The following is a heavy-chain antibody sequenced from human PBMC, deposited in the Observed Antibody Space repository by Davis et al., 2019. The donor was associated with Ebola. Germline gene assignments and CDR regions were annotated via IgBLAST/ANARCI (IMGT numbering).Heavy chain of an antibody. CDR1: GYTFTSYY. J-gene: IGHJ4*02. CDR2: INPSGGST. Sequence: AASVKVSCKASGYTFTSYYMHWVRQAPGQGLEWVGIINPSGGSTSYAQKFQGRVTMTRDTSTSTVYMELSSLRSEDTAVYYCARERGRVVVVAATPPGATIDRHWDYWGQGTLVTVSS. V-gene: IGHV1-46*01. CDR3: ARERGRVVVVAATPPGATIDRHWDY. D-gene: IGHD2-15*01.